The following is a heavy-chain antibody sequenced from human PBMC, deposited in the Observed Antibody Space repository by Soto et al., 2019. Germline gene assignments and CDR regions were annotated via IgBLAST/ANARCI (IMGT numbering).Heavy chain of an antibody. D-gene: IGHD6-25*01. CDR1: GFTFSRHG. Sequence: QVQLGESGGGVVQPGRSLRLSCAASGFTFSRHGMHWVRQAPGKGLEWVAIIWYDGSNEYYADSVRGRFTISRDNSKNTLYLQMSSLRVDDTAVYYCARDYTSTGYGLVYWGQGALVTVSS. CDR3: ARDYTSTGYGLVY. CDR2: IWYDGSNE. V-gene: IGHV3-33*01. J-gene: IGHJ4*02.